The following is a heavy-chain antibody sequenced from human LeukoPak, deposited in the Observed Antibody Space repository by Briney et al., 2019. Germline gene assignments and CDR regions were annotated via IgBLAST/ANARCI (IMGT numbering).Heavy chain of an antibody. D-gene: IGHD2-15*01. CDR2: ISAYNGNT. Sequence: ASVKVSCKASRYTFTSYGISWVRQAPGQGLEWMGWISAYNGNTNYAQKLQGRVTMTTDTSTSTAYMELRSLRSDDTAVYYCAKAYLGGSCSDWGQGTLVTVSS. CDR1: RYTFTSYG. V-gene: IGHV1-18*01. CDR3: AKAYLGGSCSD. J-gene: IGHJ1*01.